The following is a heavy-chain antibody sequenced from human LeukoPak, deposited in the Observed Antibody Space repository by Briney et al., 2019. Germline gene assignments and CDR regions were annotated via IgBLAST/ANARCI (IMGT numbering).Heavy chain of an antibody. V-gene: IGHV3-9*01. J-gene: IGHJ4*02. CDR3: AAGAGITRY. D-gene: IGHD3-10*01. CDR2: ITWNSGSI. Sequence: GRSLRLSCAASGFTFYDYAMHWVRQAPGKGLEWVSGITWNSGSIAYADSVKGRFTISRDNAKNSLYLQVNSLRSEDTALYYCAAGAGITRYWGQGTLVTVSS. CDR1: GFTFYDYA.